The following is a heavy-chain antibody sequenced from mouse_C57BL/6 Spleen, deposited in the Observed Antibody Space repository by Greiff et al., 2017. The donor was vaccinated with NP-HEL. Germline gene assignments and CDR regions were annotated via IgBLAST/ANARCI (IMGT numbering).Heavy chain of an antibody. Sequence: EVQLVESGGDLVKPGGSLKLSCAASGFTFSSYGMSWVRQTPDKRLEWVATISSGGSYTYYPDSVKGRFTISRDNDKNTLYLQMSSLKSEDTAMYYCARRPISTVVGDAMDYWGQGASVTVSS. CDR2: ISSGGSYT. CDR1: GFTFSSYG. CDR3: ARRPISTVVGDAMDY. V-gene: IGHV5-6*01. J-gene: IGHJ4*01. D-gene: IGHD1-1*01.